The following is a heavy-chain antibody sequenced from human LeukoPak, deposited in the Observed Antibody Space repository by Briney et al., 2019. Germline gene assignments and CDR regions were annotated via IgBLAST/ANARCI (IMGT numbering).Heavy chain of an antibody. V-gene: IGHV3-21*01. CDR1: GFTFSNYS. Sequence: PGGSLRLSCAASGFTFSNYSMNWVRQAPGKGLEWVSSISSSSYIYYADSVKGRFTISRDNAKNSLYLQMNSLRAEDTAVYYCARDPGLLIYDYWGQGILVTVSS. D-gene: IGHD2-15*01. J-gene: IGHJ4*02. CDR3: ARDPGLLIYDY. CDR2: ISSSSYI.